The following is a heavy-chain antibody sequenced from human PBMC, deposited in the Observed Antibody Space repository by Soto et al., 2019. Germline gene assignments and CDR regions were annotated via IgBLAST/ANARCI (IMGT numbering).Heavy chain of an antibody. J-gene: IGHJ4*02. D-gene: IGHD5-12*01. CDR2: ISSSGNCI. CDR3: ARTGRWLQFEDY. V-gene: IGHV3-21*01. CDR1: GFTFSDYS. Sequence: GGSLRLSCATSGFTFSDYSMNWVRQAPGKGLEWVSSISSSGNCIYSADSVKGRFTISRDNTKSSLNLQMNSLRAEDTAVYYCARTGRWLQFEDYWGQGTLVTVSS.